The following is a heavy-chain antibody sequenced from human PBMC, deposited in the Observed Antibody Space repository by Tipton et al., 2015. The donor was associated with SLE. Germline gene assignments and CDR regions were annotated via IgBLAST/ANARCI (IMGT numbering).Heavy chain of an antibody. CDR1: GGSISSSSYY. CDR2: IYYSGST. D-gene: IGHD1-7*01. J-gene: IGHJ4*02. CDR3: ARYAGTTGFDY. V-gene: IGHV4-39*07. Sequence: TLSLTCNVSGGSISSSSYYWGWIRQPPGKGLEWIGSIYYSGSTYYNPSLKSRVTISVDTSKNQFSLKLSSVTAADTAVYYCARYAGTTGFDYWGQGTLVTVSS.